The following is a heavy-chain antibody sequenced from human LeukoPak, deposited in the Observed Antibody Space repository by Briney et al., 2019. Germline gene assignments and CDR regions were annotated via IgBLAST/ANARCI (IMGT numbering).Heavy chain of an antibody. CDR1: GFTFTNYA. D-gene: IGHD3-3*01. CDR2: IRPSGATT. Sequence: GGSLRLSCAAPGFTFTNYAMSWVRQAPGKGLEWVSSIRPSGATTFYANSVKGRFIISRDISKNTLYLQMNGLRAEDAAIYYCAKGGIKRFGLVPDWFDPWGQGTLVTVSS. V-gene: IGHV3-23*01. CDR3: AKGGIKRFGLVPDWFDP. J-gene: IGHJ5*02.